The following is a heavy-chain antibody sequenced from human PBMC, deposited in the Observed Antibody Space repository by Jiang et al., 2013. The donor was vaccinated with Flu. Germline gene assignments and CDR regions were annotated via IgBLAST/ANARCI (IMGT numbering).Heavy chain of an antibody. J-gene: IGHJ3*02. CDR2: IDPSDSYT. D-gene: IGHD3-3*01. V-gene: IGHV5-10-1*01. Sequence: KGSGYSFTSYWIRLGAPDARERPGVDGRIDPSDSYTNYSPSFQGHVTISADKSISTAYLQWSSLKASDTAMYYCARHRIWSGYSPGAFDIWGQGTMVTVSS. CDR1: GYSFTSYW. CDR3: ARHRIWSGYSPGAFDI.